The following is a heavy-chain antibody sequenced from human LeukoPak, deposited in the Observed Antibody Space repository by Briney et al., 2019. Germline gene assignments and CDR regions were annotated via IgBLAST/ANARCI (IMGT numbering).Heavy chain of an antibody. D-gene: IGHD3-3*01. V-gene: IGHV4-59*11. CDR1: GGSISSHY. J-gene: IGHJ6*02. Sequence: PSETLSLTCTVSGGSISSHYWSWIRQPPGKGLEWIGYIYYSGSTNYNPSLKSRVTISVDTSKNQFSLKLSSVTAADTAVYYCARTYYDFWSGYWYGMDVWGQGTTVTVSS. CDR3: ARTYYDFWSGYWYGMDV. CDR2: IYYSGST.